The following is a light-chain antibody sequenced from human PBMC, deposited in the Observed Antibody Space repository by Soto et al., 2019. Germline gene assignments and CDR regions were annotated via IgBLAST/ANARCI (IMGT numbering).Light chain of an antibody. CDR3: SSYSTSFFYV. CDR2: EVS. J-gene: IGLJ1*01. CDR1: STDVGGHDY. Sequence: QSALTQPASVSGSPGQSITISCTGTSTDVGGHDYVSWYQQHPDKAPKLMIYEVSNRPSGVSNHFSGSKSGNTASLTISGLQAEDEADYCCSSYSTSFFYVFGTGTKVTVL. V-gene: IGLV2-14*01.